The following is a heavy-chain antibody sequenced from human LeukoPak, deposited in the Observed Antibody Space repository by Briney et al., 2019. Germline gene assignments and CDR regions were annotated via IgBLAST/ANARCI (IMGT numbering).Heavy chain of an antibody. CDR1: GSTFSSYG. CDR2: IWYDGSNK. V-gene: IGHV3-33*06. J-gene: IGHJ6*03. CDR3: AKDGSYYDFWSGYFGSRDGGYYYYYMDV. Sequence: GGSLRLSCAASGSTFSSYGMHWVRQAPGKGLEWVAVIWYDGSNKYYADSVKRRFTISRDNSKNTQYLQMNSLRAEDTAVYYCAKDGSYYDFWSGYFGSRDGGYYYYYMDVWGKGTTVTVSS. D-gene: IGHD3-3*01.